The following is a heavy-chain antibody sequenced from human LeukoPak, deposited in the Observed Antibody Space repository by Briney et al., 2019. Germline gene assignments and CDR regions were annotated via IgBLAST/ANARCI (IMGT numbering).Heavy chain of an antibody. CDR3: AKDRRYQLLGGWFDP. CDR2: ISGSGGST. V-gene: IGHV3-23*01. D-gene: IGHD2-2*01. CDR1: GFTFSSYA. Sequence: GGSLRLSCAASGFTFSSYAMSWVRQAPGKGLEWVSAISGSGGSTYYADSVKGRFTISRDNSKNKLYLQMNSLRAEDTAVYYCAKDRRYQLLGGWFDPWGQGTLVTVSS. J-gene: IGHJ5*02.